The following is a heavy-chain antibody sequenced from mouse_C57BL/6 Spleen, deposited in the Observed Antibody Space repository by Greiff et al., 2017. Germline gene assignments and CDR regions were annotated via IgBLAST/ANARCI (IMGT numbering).Heavy chain of an antibody. J-gene: IGHJ3*01. Sequence: EVQGVESGGGLVKPGGSLKLSCAASGFTFSSYAMSWVRQTPGKRLEWVATISAGGSYTYYPDKLKGRFTFSRDNAKNNLYLQMSNLKAEDTAMYYCARDEGINWDPFAYWGQGTLVTVSA. D-gene: IGHD4-1*01. V-gene: IGHV5-4*01. CDR1: GFTFSSYA. CDR3: ARDEGINWDPFAY. CDR2: ISAGGSYT.